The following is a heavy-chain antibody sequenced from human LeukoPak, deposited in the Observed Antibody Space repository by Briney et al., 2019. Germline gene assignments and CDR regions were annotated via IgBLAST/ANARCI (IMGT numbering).Heavy chain of an antibody. D-gene: IGHD6-19*01. CDR3: ARDLGSYTSGWYMGFDY. Sequence: GGSLRLSCAASGFTFSSYGMHWVRQAPGKGLEWVAFIRYDGSNKYYADSVKGRFTISRDNSKNTLYLQMNSLRAEDTAIYYCARDLGSYTSGWYMGFDYWGQGTLVTVSS. V-gene: IGHV3-30*02. CDR1: GFTFSSYG. J-gene: IGHJ4*02. CDR2: IRYDGSNK.